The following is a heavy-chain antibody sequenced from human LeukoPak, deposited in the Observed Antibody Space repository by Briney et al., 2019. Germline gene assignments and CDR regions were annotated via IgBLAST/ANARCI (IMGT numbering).Heavy chain of an antibody. CDR1: GFTFSDYY. V-gene: IGHV3-11*04. J-gene: IGHJ4*02. Sequence: GGSLRLSCAASGFTFSDYYMSWIRQAPGKGLKWVSYISSSGSTIYYADSVKGRFTISRDNAKNSLYLQMNSLRAEDTAVYYCARATRGPYYDFWSGYDYWGQGTLVTVSS. CDR2: ISSSGSTI. CDR3: ARATRGPYYDFWSGYDY. D-gene: IGHD3-3*01.